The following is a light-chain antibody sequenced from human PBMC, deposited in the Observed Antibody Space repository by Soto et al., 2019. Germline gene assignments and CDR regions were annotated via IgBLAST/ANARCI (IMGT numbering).Light chain of an antibody. CDR3: QQLPSYPIT. V-gene: IGKV3-15*01. Sequence: IVMTLSPSTLSVSQGERATLSCRAGQSVGSSLAWYQQEPGQAPRLLIYGASTRATGIPARFSGSGSGTEFTLTISSLQPEDFTTYYCQQLPSYPITFGQGTRLEIK. CDR2: GAS. CDR1: QSVGSS. J-gene: IGKJ5*01.